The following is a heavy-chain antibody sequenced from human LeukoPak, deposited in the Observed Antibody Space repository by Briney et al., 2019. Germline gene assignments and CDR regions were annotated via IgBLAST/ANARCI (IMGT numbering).Heavy chain of an antibody. CDR2: IWYDGTNK. CDR3: ARGKVDTASSPIDY. V-gene: IGHV3-33*01. Sequence: GRSLRLSCAASGFSFSDYGMHWVRQAPGKGLEWVAVIWYDGTNKNYADSVKGRFTISRDNSKNTLYLQTNSVRDEDTAVYYCARGKVDTASSPIDYWGQGTLVTVSS. CDR1: GFSFSDYG. J-gene: IGHJ4*02. D-gene: IGHD5-18*01.